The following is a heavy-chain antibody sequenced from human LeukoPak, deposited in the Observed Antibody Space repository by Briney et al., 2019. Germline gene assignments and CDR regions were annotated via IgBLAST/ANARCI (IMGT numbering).Heavy chain of an antibody. CDR3: ANVGLIAARLHYYYYGMDV. CDR2: ISGSGGST. J-gene: IGHJ6*02. Sequence: GGSLRLSCAASGFTFSSYAMSWVRQAPGKGLEWVSAISGSGGSTYYADSVKGRFTISRDNSKNTLYLQMNSLRAEDTAVYYCANVGLIAARLHYYYYGMDVWGQGTTVTVSS. D-gene: IGHD6-6*01. CDR1: GFTFSSYA. V-gene: IGHV3-23*01.